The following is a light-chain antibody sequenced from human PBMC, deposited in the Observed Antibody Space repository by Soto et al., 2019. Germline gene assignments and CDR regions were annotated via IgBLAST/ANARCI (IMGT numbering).Light chain of an antibody. CDR3: CSYAGSSTYV. V-gene: IGLV2-23*02. CDR1: SSDVGSYNL. Sequence: QSALTQPASVSGSPGQSLTISCTGTSSDVGSYNLVSWYQQHPAKAPKVMIYEVSKRPSGVPNRFSGSKSGSTASLTISGLQAEDEADYYCCSYAGSSTYVFGTGTKVTVL. CDR2: EVS. J-gene: IGLJ1*01.